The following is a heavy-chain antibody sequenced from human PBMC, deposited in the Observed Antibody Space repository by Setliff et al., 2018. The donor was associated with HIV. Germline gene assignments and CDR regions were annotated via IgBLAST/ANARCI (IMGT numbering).Heavy chain of an antibody. D-gene: IGHD6-19*01. J-gene: IGHJ4*02. Sequence: PSETLSLTCAVYGGSFSGYYWSWIRQPPGKGLEWIGEIDHRGSTNYNPSLKSRVTISVDRSRDQFSLKMTSVTAADTAVYYCARSSTAGLDYWGQGTLVTVSS. CDR2: IDHRGST. V-gene: IGHV4-34*01. CDR3: ARSSTAGLDY. CDR1: GGSFSGYY.